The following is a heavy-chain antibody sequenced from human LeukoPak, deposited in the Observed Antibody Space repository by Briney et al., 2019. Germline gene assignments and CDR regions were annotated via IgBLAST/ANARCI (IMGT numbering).Heavy chain of an antibody. CDR3: ASESTDYFDY. CDR1: RFTFSSYS. J-gene: IGHJ4*02. Sequence: PGGSLRLSCAASRFTFSSYSMNWVRQAPGKGLEWVSYISSSSSTIYYADSVKGRFTISRDNAKNSLYLQMNSLRDEDTAVYYCASESTDYFDYWGQGTLVTVSS. D-gene: IGHD5/OR15-5a*01. V-gene: IGHV3-48*02. CDR2: ISSSSSTI.